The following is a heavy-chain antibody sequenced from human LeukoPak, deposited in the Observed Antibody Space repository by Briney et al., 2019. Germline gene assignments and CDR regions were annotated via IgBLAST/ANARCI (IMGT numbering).Heavy chain of an antibody. CDR3: AKRIQLWFFDY. CDR1: GFTFNTYA. D-gene: IGHD5-18*01. J-gene: IGHJ4*02. V-gene: IGHV3-23*01. CDR2: ITYNSGST. Sequence: GGSLRLSCAASGFTFNTYAMTWVRQAPGKGLEWVSSITYNSGSTYYADSVKGRFTISRDNSKNTLYLQMSSLRAEDTALYYCAKRIQLWFFDYWGQGTLVTVSS.